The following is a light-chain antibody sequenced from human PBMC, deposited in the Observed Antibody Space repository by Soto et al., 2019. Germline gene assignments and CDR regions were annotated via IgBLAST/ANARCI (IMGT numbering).Light chain of an antibody. J-gene: IGKJ1*01. CDR3: QHYNNWPQWT. V-gene: IGKV3-15*01. CDR2: GAS. Sequence: DIVMTQSPATLSVSPGERATLSCSASQSIGSNLAWYQHKPGQAPRLLIFGASTRATGIPVRFSGSGSGTDFTLTISSLQSEDFADYYCQHYNNWPQWTFGQGTKVEIK. CDR1: QSIGSN.